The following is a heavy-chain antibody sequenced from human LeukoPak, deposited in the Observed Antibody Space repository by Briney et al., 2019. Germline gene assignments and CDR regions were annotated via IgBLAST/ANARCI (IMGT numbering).Heavy chain of an antibody. Sequence: GGSLRLSCATSGFTFSGSAIHWVRQASGKGLEWVGRIRSKANSYATTDAASVKGRFTISRDDSKNTAYLQMNSLKTEDTAVYYCARGRPHGNDYWGQGTLVTVSS. CDR2: IRSKANSYAT. V-gene: IGHV3-73*01. CDR3: ARGRPHGNDY. D-gene: IGHD4-23*01. CDR1: GFTFSGSA. J-gene: IGHJ4*02.